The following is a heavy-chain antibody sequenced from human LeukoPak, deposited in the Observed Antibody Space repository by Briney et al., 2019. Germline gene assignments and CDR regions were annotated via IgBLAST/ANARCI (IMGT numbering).Heavy chain of an antibody. CDR3: ARDSSQYYDILTGYYYYYGMDV. CDR1: GFTFSSYE. CDR2: ISSSGSTM. V-gene: IGHV3-48*03. Sequence: GGSLRLSCAASGFTFSSYEMNWVRQAPGKGLEWVSYISSSGSTMYYADSVKGRFTISRDNAKNSLYLQMNSLRAEDTAVYYCARDSSQYYDILTGYYYYYGMDVWGKGTTVTVSS. D-gene: IGHD3-9*01. J-gene: IGHJ6*04.